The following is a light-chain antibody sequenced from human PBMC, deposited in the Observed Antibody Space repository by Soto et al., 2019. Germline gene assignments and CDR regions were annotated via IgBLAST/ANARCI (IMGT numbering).Light chain of an antibody. CDR2: DVT. J-gene: IGLJ2*01. CDR3: CSYTDSALDVV. Sequence: QSALTQPASVSGSPGQSITISCTGTSSAIGDYDYVSWYQHLPGKAPKLLIFDVTHQPSGVSDRFSGSKSGNTASLTISGVRPEDEADYYCCSYTDSALDVVFGGGTKRTVL. V-gene: IGLV2-14*01. CDR1: SSAIGDYDY.